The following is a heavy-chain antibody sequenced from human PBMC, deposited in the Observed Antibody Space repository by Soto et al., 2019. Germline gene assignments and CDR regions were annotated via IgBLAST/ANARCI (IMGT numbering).Heavy chain of an antibody. Sequence: QVQLVQSGAEVKKPGASVKVSCKASGYTFTGYYMHWVRQAPGQGLEWMGWINPNSGGTNYAQKFQGRVTMTRDTSSSTAYMELSRLRSDDTAVYYCARSIAAADYYYYYGMDVWGQGTTVTVSS. D-gene: IGHD6-13*01. CDR2: INPNSGGT. J-gene: IGHJ6*02. CDR1: GYTFTGYY. V-gene: IGHV1-2*02. CDR3: ARSIAAADYYYYYGMDV.